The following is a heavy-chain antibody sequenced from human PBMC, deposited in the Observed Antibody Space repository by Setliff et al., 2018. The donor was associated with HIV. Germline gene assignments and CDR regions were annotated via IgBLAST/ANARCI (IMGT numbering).Heavy chain of an antibody. CDR3: TRGLVVDY. CDR1: GFTFSSYA. Sequence: GSLRLSCAASGFTFSSYAMHWVRQAPGKGLEWVAVISYDGSNKYYADSVKGRFTISRDNSKNTLYLQMNSLRAEDTAVYHCTRGLVVDYWGQGTLVTVSS. CDR2: ISYDGSNK. D-gene: IGHD2-15*01. J-gene: IGHJ4*02. V-gene: IGHV3-30*04.